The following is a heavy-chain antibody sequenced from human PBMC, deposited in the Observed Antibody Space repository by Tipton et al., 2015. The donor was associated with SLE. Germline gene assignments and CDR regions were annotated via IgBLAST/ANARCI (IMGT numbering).Heavy chain of an antibody. CDR1: GGSVSSYY. CDR2: IYYSGST. V-gene: IGHV4-59*02. Sequence: LRLSCTVSGGSVSSYYWSWIRQPPGKGLEWIGYIYYSGSTNYNPSLKSRVPISVDTSKNQFSLKLSSVTAADTAVYYCARDYGYCSSTSCYPWYCDLWGRGTLVTVSS. CDR3: ARDYGYCSSTSCYPWYCDL. J-gene: IGHJ2*01. D-gene: IGHD2-2*01.